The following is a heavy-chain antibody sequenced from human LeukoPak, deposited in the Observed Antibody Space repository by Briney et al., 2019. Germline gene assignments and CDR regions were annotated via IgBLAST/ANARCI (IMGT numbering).Heavy chain of an antibody. CDR2: INEDGSEK. J-gene: IGHJ5*02. V-gene: IGHV3-7*03. CDR3: ARDRGDTFDP. D-gene: IGHD4-17*01. CDR1: GFTFSTYW. Sequence: GGSLRHSCAASGFTFSTYWMSWVRQAPGKGLEWVANINEDGSEKYYVDSVKGRFTISRDNAKNLLYLQMNSLRAEDTAVYYCARDRGDTFDPWGQGTLVTVSS.